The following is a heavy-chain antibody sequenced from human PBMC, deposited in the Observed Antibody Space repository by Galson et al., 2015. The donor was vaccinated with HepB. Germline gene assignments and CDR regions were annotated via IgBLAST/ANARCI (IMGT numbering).Heavy chain of an antibody. CDR1: GFTVRTNS. D-gene: IGHD1-26*01. CDR2: FYSGGST. Sequence: SLRLSCAASGFTVRTNSMSWVRQAPGKGLEWVSVFYSGGSTYYADSVKGRCTISRVDSKNTLYLHMNSLRPADTAVYYCSTERSTSGIYYFDNWGQGTLVTVSS. V-gene: IGHV3-66*02. J-gene: IGHJ4*02. CDR3: STERSTSGIYYFDN.